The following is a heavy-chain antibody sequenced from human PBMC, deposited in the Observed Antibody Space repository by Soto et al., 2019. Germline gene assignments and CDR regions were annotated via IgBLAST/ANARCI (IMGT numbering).Heavy chain of an antibody. J-gene: IGHJ1*01. D-gene: IGHD3-22*01. CDR1: GITISNYP. CDR2: ISGSGDRT. CDR3: VKDNGGYPSTAPH. Sequence: EVQLLESGGGLVQPGGSLRLSCAASGITISNYPMSWVRQAPGKGLDWVSGISGSGDRTYYADSAKGRFTISKDISKNSLSQQLANLGVEDTAVYFCVKDNGGYPSTAPHWGQGTLVTVSS. V-gene: IGHV3-23*01.